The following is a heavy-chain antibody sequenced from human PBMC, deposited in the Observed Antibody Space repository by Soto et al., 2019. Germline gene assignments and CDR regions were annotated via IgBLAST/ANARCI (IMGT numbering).Heavy chain of an antibody. CDR1: GYTFTTYG. CDR3: AREMDYYDSSGKRDAFDI. V-gene: IGHV1-18*01. CDR2: ISTYNGNT. Sequence: QVQLVQSGAEVKKPGASVKVSCKASGYTFTTYGIRWVRQAPGQGLEWMGGISTYNGNTYSAQKLQGRVTMTTDTSTSTAYMELRSLRSYDTAVYYCAREMDYYDSSGKRDAFDIWGQGTMVTVSS. J-gene: IGHJ3*02. D-gene: IGHD3-22*01.